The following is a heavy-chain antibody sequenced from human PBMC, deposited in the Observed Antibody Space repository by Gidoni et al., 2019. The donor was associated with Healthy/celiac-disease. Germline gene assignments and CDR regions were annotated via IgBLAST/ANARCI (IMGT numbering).Heavy chain of an antibody. Sequence: QVQLVQSGAEVKKPGASVKVSCKVAGYTLTELYLHWVRQAPGKGLEWMGGFAPEDGETIYAQKFQGRVTMTEDTSTDTAYMELSSLRSEDTAVYYCATVIAAAGDWFDPWGQGTLVTVSS. CDR3: ATVIAAAGDWFDP. CDR1: GYTLTELY. CDR2: FAPEDGET. D-gene: IGHD6-13*01. J-gene: IGHJ5*02. V-gene: IGHV1-24*01.